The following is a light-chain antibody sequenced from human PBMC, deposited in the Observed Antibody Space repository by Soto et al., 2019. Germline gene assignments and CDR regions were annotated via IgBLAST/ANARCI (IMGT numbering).Light chain of an antibody. CDR1: QSLSTNY. V-gene: IGKV3-20*01. CDR3: QQYGGSPST. Sequence: EIVLTQSPGTLSLSPGERAALSCRASQSLSTNYLAWYQQKPGQAPRLLMYGASHRATGIPDRFSGSGSGTDFTLTISRLEPEDFAVYYWQQYGGSPSTFGQGTKLEIK. J-gene: IGKJ2*01. CDR2: GAS.